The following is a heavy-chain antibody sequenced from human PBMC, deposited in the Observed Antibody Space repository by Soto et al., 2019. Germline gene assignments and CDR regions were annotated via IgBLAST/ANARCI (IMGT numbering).Heavy chain of an antibody. V-gene: IGHV6-1*01. CDR1: GDSVSSNSAA. J-gene: IGHJ6*02. CDR2: TYYRSKWYN. Sequence: SQTLSLPFAISGDSVSSNSAAWNWIRQSPSRGLEWLGRTYYRSKWYNDYAVSVKSRITINPDTSKNQFSLQLNSVTPEDTAVYYCARVKVYSSGWYEISGMDVWGQGTTVTVSS. D-gene: IGHD6-19*01. CDR3: ARVKVYSSGWYEISGMDV.